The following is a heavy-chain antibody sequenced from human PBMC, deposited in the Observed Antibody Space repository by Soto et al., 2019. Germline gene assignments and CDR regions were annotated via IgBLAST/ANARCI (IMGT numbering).Heavy chain of an antibody. CDR2: ISSRSSEI. D-gene: IGHD2-15*01. J-gene: IGHJ4*02. CDR1: GFTFSDHY. CDR3: ARGDGAVGAAIDI. Sequence: GGSLRLSCVVSGFTFSDHYMNWVRQAPGKGLQWVAYISSRSSEINYADPVKGRFTISRDNAKNSVFLHMTSLTAEDTGVYFCARGDGAVGAAIDIWGQGTLVTVSS. V-gene: IGHV3-11*06.